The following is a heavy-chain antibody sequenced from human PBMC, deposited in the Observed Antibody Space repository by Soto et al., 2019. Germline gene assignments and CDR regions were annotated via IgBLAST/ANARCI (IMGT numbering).Heavy chain of an antibody. D-gene: IGHD6-13*01. J-gene: IGHJ5*02. CDR3: AREASSSWYAAIGDWFDP. Sequence: SVKVYCKASGGTFSSYTISWVRQAPGQGLEWMGRIIPILGIANYAQKFQGRVTITADKSTSTAYMELSSLRSEDTAVYYCAREASSSWYAAIGDWFDPWGQGTLVTVSS. CDR2: IIPILGIA. CDR1: GGTFSSYT. V-gene: IGHV1-69*04.